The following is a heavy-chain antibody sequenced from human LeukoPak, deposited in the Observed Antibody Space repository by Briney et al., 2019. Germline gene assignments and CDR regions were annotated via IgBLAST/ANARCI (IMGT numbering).Heavy chain of an antibody. D-gene: IGHD3-10*01. J-gene: IGHJ4*02. Sequence: GGSLRLSCAASEFAITTDYINWVRQAAGKGLEWVSVIYPGDSTYYADSVKGRFTISRDNSKNTLYLQMNSLRAEDTAVYYCAKGRDYGSGSRFDYWGQGTLVTVSS. V-gene: IGHV3-53*01. CDR2: IYPGDST. CDR1: EFAITTDY. CDR3: AKGRDYGSGSRFDY.